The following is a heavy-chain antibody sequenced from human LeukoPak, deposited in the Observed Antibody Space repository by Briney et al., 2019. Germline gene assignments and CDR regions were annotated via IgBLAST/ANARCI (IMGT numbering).Heavy chain of an antibody. CDR3: TRDPKRYCSGGSCYVDY. D-gene: IGHD2-15*01. CDR1: GFTFSSYG. CDR2: IPYDGSDK. Sequence: GGSLRLSCAASGFTFSSYGMHWVRQAPGKGLEWVAVIPYDGSDKYYADSVKGRFTISRDNSKNTLYLQMNSLRAEDTAVYYCTRDPKRYCSGGSCYVDYWGQGTLVTVS. J-gene: IGHJ4*02. V-gene: IGHV3-30-3*01.